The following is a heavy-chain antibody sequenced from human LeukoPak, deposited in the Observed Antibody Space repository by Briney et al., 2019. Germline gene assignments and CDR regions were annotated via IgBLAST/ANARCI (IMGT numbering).Heavy chain of an antibody. Sequence: GASVKVSCKASGYTFTSYDINWVRQATGQGLEWMGWINPNSGNTDYAQKFQGRVTITRDTSISTAYMELRSLRSDDTAVYYCARDLGAVAGIDDYWGQGTLVTVSS. D-gene: IGHD6-19*01. CDR1: GYTFTSYD. V-gene: IGHV1-8*01. CDR3: ARDLGAVAGIDDY. J-gene: IGHJ4*02. CDR2: INPNSGNT.